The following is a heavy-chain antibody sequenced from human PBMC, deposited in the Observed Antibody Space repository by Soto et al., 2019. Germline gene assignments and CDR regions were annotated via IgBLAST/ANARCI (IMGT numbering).Heavy chain of an antibody. CDR1: GFSFTHYT. CDR3: ARKWGTYSSASLDY. J-gene: IGHJ4*02. D-gene: IGHD6-19*01. V-gene: IGHV3-30*04. CDR2: MSYDGTNE. Sequence: GGSLRLSCAASGFSFTHYTINWVRQAPGKGLEWVAVMSYDGTNEYYADAVTGRFTITRDNSKRTVYLQMNSLTPEDTALDYCARKWGTYSSASLDYRGPGTLVTVSS.